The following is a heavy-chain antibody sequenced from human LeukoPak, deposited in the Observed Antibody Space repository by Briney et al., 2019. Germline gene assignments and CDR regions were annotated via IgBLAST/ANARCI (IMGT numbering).Heavy chain of an antibody. Sequence: SLRLSCAASGFTFSSYGMHWVRQAPGKGLEWVAVISYDGSNKYYADSVKGRFTISRDNAKNSLYLQMNSLTTEDTALYYCARDFCTGCNYYFYGMDVWGRGTTVTVSS. CDR2: ISYDGSNK. V-gene: IGHV3-30*03. CDR1: GFTFSSYG. D-gene: IGHD2-2*01. CDR3: ARDFCTGCNYYFYGMDV. J-gene: IGHJ6*02.